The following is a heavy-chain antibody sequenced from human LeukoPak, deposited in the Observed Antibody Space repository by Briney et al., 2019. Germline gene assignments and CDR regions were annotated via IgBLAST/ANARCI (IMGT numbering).Heavy chain of an antibody. V-gene: IGHV4-34*01. CDR1: GGSFSGYY. J-gene: IGHJ6*02. CDR3: ARDRSGYNGMDV. D-gene: IGHD3-3*01. CDR2: INHSGST. Sequence: SETLSLTCAVYGGSFSGYYWSWIRQPPGKGLEWIGEINHSGSTNYNPSLKSRVTISVDTSKNQFSLKLSSVTAADTAVYYCARDRSGYNGMDVWGQGTTVTVSS.